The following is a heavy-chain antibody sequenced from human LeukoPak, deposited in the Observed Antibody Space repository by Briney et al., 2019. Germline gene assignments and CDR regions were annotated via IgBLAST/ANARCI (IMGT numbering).Heavy chain of an antibody. J-gene: IGHJ4*02. V-gene: IGHV4-34*01. Sequence: SETLSLTCAVYGGSFNGYYWSWIRQPPGKGLEWIGEINHSGSTNYNPSLKSRVTISVDTSKNQFSLKLSSVTAADTAVYYCARGGGGSYYFDYWGQGTLVTVSS. CDR2: INHSGST. CDR3: ARGGGGSYYFDY. D-gene: IGHD1-26*01. CDR1: GGSFNGYY.